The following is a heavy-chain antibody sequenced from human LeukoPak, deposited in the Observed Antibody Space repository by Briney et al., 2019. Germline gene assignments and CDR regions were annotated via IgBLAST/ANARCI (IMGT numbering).Heavy chain of an antibody. D-gene: IGHD1-1*01. V-gene: IGHV1-69*04. CDR3: TRDQNVRGVAAGMEGWFDP. J-gene: IGHJ5*02. CDR1: GGSFSNYG. CDR2: IIPKFDLT. Sequence: ASVKVSCKASGGSFSNYGITWVRQAPGQGLEWMARIIPKFDLTKIAQKFEGRVTITADTSTSTVYLELSNVRSDDTAIYYCTRDQNVRGVAAGMEGWFDPWGQGTLVTVSS.